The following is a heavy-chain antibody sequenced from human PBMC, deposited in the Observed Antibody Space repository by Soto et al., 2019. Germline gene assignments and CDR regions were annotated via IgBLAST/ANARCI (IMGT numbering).Heavy chain of an antibody. D-gene: IGHD3-10*01. J-gene: IGHJ6*02. CDR3: ASPGGRGVRGVIITDIYYYGMDV. Sequence: PGESLKISCKGSGYSFTSYWISWVRQMPGKGLEWMGRIDPSDSYTNYSPSFQGHVTISADKSISTAYLQWSSLKASDTAMYYCASPGGRGVRGVIITDIYYYGMDVWGQGTTVTVSS. V-gene: IGHV5-10-1*01. CDR2: IDPSDSYT. CDR1: GYSFTSYW.